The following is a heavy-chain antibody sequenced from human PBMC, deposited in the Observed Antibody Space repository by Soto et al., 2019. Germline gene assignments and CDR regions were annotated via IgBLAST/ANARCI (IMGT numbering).Heavy chain of an antibody. CDR2: INAGNGNT. V-gene: IGHV1-3*01. CDR1: GYTFTSYA. J-gene: IGHJ6*02. Sequence: QVQLVQSGAEVKKPGASVKVSCKASGYTFTSYAMHWVRQAPGQRLEWMGWINAGNGNTKSSQKFQGRVTITRATYASTAYMQLSSLRSEDTAVYYCARTVGYYYGMDVWGQGTTVTVSS. D-gene: IGHD4-17*01. CDR3: ARTVGYYYGMDV.